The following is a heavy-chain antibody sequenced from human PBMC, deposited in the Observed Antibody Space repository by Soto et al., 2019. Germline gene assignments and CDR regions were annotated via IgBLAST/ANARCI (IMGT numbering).Heavy chain of an antibody. V-gene: IGHV4-59*01. Sequence: PSETLSLTCTVSGGSISSYYWSWIRQPPGKGLEWIGYIYYSGSTNYNPSLKSRVTISVDTSKNQFSLRLSSVTAADTAVYYCARSLSGSRSQLGLIDYWGQGTLVTVSS. CDR3: ARSLSGSRSQLGLIDY. CDR1: GGSISSYY. D-gene: IGHD1-26*01. J-gene: IGHJ4*02. CDR2: IYYSGST.